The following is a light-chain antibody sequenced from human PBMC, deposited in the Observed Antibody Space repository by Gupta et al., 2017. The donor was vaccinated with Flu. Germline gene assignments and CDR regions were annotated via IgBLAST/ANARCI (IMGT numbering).Light chain of an antibody. J-gene: IGLJ3*02. Sequence: SYELTQPPSVSVSPGQTAWLTCSGDALPKQYAYWYQQKPGQAPVLVIYKDRERPSGIPERFSGSSSRTTVTLTISGVQAEDEADYYCQSAYSSGTYPFWVFGGGTKLTVL. CDR1: ALPKQY. V-gene: IGLV3-25*02. CDR3: QSAYSSGTYPFWV. CDR2: KDR.